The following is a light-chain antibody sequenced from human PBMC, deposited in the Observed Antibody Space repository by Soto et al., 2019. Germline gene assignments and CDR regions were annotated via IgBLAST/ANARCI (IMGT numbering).Light chain of an antibody. CDR2: GAS. V-gene: IGKV3-20*01. CDR1: QSVFTNY. J-gene: IGKJ2*01. Sequence: EIVLREAPGTLSLSPGERATLSCRASQSVFTNYLAWYQHISGQSPRLLIYGASRRATGIPDRFSGSGSGTDFTLTISRLDPEDFAVYYSQHYVSSPPVYTFGQVTKLQIK. CDR3: QHYVSSPPVYT.